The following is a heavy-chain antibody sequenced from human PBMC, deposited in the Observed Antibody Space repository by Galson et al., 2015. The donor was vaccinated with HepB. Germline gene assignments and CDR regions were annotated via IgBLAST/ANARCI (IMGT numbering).Heavy chain of an antibody. CDR1: GYTFSTYD. D-gene: IGHD7-27*01. V-gene: IGHV1-8*01. J-gene: IGHJ4*02. CDR3: VRAPRNWGFDY. Sequence: SVKVSCKASGYTFSTYDINWVRLTTGQGLEWMGWMNPNNGDTGYARQFQGRVTMTRGASISTVYMQLNSLRSEDTAVYYCVRAPRNWGFDYWGQGTLVTVSS. CDR2: MNPNNGDT.